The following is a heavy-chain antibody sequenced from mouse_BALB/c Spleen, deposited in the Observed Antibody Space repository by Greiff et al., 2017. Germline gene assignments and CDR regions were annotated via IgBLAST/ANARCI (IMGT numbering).Heavy chain of an antibody. CDR3: AKRGYGSSYSAY. Sequence: VKLVESGAELMKPGASVKISCKATGYTFSSYWIEWVKQRPGHGLEWIGEILPGSGSTNYNEKFKGKATFTADTSSNTAYMQLSSLTSEDSAVYYCAKRGYGSSYSAYWGQGTLVTVSA. CDR1: GYTFSSYW. D-gene: IGHD1-1*01. J-gene: IGHJ3*01. CDR2: ILPGSGST. V-gene: IGHV1-9*01.